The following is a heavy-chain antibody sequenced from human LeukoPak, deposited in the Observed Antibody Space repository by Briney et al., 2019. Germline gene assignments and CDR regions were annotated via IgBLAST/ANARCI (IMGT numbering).Heavy chain of an antibody. J-gene: IGHJ4*02. CDR3: ARGWLAETTVVTPYNY. CDR2: IIPIFGTP. D-gene: IGHD4-23*01. V-gene: IGHV1-69*13. CDR1: GYTFASYD. Sequence: ASVKVSCKASGYTFASYDISWVRQAPGQGLEWMGGIIPIFGTPNYAQKFQGRVTITADESTSTAYMELSSLRSEDTAVYYCARGWLAETTVVTPYNYWGQGTLVTVSS.